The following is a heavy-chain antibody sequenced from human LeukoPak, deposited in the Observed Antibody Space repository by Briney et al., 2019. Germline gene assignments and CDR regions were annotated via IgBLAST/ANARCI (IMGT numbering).Heavy chain of an antibody. CDR1: GFTVYSNF. D-gene: IGHD3-10*01. V-gene: IGHV3-66*01. J-gene: IGHJ6*02. CDR3: ARDASPISEGVGMDV. Sequence: PGGSLRLSCAASGFTVYSNFMSWVRQAPGKGLEWVSVMYSGGRTFYADSVKGRFTISRDNSKNTLYLQMDSLRVDDTAVYYCARDASPISEGVGMDVWGLGTTVAVSS. CDR2: MYSGGRT.